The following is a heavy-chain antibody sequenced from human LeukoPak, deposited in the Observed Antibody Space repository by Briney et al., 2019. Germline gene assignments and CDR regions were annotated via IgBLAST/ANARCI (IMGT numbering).Heavy chain of an antibody. CDR3: ARDGGDYGSGSYYAY. J-gene: IGHJ4*02. V-gene: IGHV3-48*03. Sequence: GGSLRLSCAASGFTFSSYEMNWVRQAPGKGLEWVSYISSSGSTIHYADSVKGRFTISRDNAKNSLYLQMDSLRAEDTAVYYCARDGGDYGSGSYYAYWGQGTLVTVSS. CDR2: ISSSGSTI. D-gene: IGHD3-10*01. CDR1: GFTFSSYE.